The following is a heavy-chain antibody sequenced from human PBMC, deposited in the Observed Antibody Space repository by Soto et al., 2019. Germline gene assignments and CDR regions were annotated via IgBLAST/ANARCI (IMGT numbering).Heavy chain of an antibody. CDR3: AKRAYGSDFDY. CDR1: GFTFSSYA. J-gene: IGHJ4*02. V-gene: IGHV3-23*01. Sequence: EVQLLESGGGLVQPGGSLRLSCAASGFTFSSYAMRWVRQAPGKGLEWVSVISGSGDSKYYADSVKGRFTISRDNSKNTLYLQMNRLRVAATAVDYCAKRAYGSDFDYWDQGTLVTVSS. CDR2: ISGSGDSK. D-gene: IGHD3-10*01.